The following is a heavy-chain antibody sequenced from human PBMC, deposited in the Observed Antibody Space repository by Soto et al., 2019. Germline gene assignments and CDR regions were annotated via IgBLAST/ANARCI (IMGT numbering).Heavy chain of an antibody. CDR3: AHRPVAAPETGSNCFDP. J-gene: IGHJ5*02. D-gene: IGHD6-13*01. CDR2: IFWDDDK. V-gene: IGHV2-5*02. CDR1: GFSLSTSGVG. Sequence: QITLRESGPTLMKPTQTLTLTCTFSGFSLSTSGVGVGWIRQPPGKALEWLALIFWDDDKRYSPSLMSRLTITKDTSKNQVVLTMTNMDPVDTATYYCAHRPVAAPETGSNCFDPWGQGTLVTVSS.